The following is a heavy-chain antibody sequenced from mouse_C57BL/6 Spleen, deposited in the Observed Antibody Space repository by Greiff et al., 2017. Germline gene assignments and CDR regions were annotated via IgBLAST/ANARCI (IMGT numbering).Heavy chain of an antibody. CDR3: ARSTMITKAMDY. CDR1: GFNIKDYY. D-gene: IGHD2-4*01. CDR2: IDPEVGET. V-gene: IGHV14-2*01. J-gene: IGHJ4*01. Sequence: EVKLQESGAELVKPGASVKLSCTASGFNIKDYYMHWVKPRTEQGWEWIGRIDPEVGETKYAPKFQGKATITADTSSNTAYLQLSSLTSEDTAVYYCARSTMITKAMDYWGQGTSVTVSA.